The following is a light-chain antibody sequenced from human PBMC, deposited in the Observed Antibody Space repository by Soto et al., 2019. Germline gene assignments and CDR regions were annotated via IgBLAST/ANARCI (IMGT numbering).Light chain of an antibody. CDR1: NSDVGGYNY. V-gene: IGLV2-11*01. J-gene: IGLJ1*01. CDR3: CSYVGTNTSYV. Sequence: VLTQPRSVSGSPGQSVTISCTGTNSDVGGYNYVSWYQQHPGKAPKVMIYDVSKRPSGGPDRFSGSKSGNTASLTISGLQAEDEADYYCCSYVGTNTSYVFGTGTKVTVL. CDR2: DVS.